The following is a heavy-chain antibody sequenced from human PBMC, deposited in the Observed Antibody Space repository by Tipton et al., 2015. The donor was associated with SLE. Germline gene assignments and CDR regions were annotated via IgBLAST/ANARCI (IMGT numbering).Heavy chain of an antibody. Sequence: SLRLSCAASGFTFDDYGMSWVRQAPGKGLEWVSSISSSSSYIYYADSVKGRFTISRDNAKNTLYLQMNSLRAEDTAVYYCARGGGVPWGQGTLVTVSS. CDR2: ISSSSSYI. CDR1: GFTFDDYG. CDR3: ARGGGVP. V-gene: IGHV3-21*01. D-gene: IGHD3-16*01. J-gene: IGHJ5*02.